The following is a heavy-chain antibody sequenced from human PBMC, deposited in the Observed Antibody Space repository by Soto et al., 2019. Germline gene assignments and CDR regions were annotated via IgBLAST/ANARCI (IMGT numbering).Heavy chain of an antibody. CDR3: ANPGTGEVAGGY. CDR1: GFTFSSYA. Sequence: GGSLRLSCAASGFTFSSYAMSWVRQAPGKGLEWVSAISGSGGSTYYADSVKGRFTISRDNSKNTLYLQMNSLRAEDTAVYYCANPGTGEVAGGYWGQGTLVTVSS. CDR2: ISGSGGST. D-gene: IGHD1-1*01. J-gene: IGHJ4*02. V-gene: IGHV3-23*01.